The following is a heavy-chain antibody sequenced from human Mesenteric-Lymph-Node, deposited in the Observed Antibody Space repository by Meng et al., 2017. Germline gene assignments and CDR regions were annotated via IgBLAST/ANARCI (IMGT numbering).Heavy chain of an antibody. Sequence: GESLKISCAASGFTFSSYAMHWVRQAPGKGLEWVAVISYDGSNKYYADSVKGRFTISRDNSKNTPYLQMNSLRVEDTAVYYCARDSAAYDILTGCDYWGQGTLVTVSS. CDR2: ISYDGSNK. D-gene: IGHD3-9*01. CDR1: GFTFSSYA. J-gene: IGHJ4*02. V-gene: IGHV3-30*01. CDR3: ARDSAAYDILTGCDY.